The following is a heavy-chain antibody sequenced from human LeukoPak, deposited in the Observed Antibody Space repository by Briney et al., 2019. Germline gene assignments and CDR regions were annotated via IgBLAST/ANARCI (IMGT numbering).Heavy chain of an antibody. J-gene: IGHJ4*02. V-gene: IGHV1-18*01. CDR3: ARKFQYSSGWYGPAALDY. D-gene: IGHD6-19*01. CDR2: ISAYNGNT. Sequence: GASVKVSCKASGYTFTSYGISWVRQAPGQGLEWMGWISAYNGNTNYAQKLQGRVTMTTDTSTSTAYMELSSLRSEDTAVYYCARKFQYSSGWYGPAALDYWGQGTLVTVSS. CDR1: GYTFTSYG.